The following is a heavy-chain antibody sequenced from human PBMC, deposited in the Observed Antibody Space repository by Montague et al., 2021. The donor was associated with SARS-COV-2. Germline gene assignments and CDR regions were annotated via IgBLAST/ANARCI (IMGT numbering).Heavy chain of an antibody. J-gene: IGHJ3*01. CDR1: GGSFNDYY. V-gene: IGHV4-34*01. CDR2: ITHSGGI. CDR3: ARGQVTAFAFLSVFPAARALDS. D-gene: IGHD3-3*02. Sequence: SETLSLTCAVYGGSFNDYYWTWVRQPPGKGLEWIGEITHSGGIKYNPSLQNRVSMSVDKSKNQFSLKLTSVTVADAATYYCARGQVTAFAFLSVFPAARALDSWGRGTTVTVSS.